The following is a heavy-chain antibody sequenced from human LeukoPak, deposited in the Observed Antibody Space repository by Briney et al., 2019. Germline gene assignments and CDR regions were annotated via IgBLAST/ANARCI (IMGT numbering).Heavy chain of an antibody. CDR3: ARELAVARGNAFDI. CDR1: GASISTDPYY. Sequence: KPSQTLSLTCSVSGASISTDPYYWSWIRQLPGMGLEWIGYIYYIGGTDYHPSLKSRAAISVDTSKNQFYLELSSVTAADTAFYYCARELAVARGNAFDIWGQGTMVTVSS. V-gene: IGHV4-31*03. J-gene: IGHJ3*02. D-gene: IGHD6-19*01. CDR2: IYYIGGT.